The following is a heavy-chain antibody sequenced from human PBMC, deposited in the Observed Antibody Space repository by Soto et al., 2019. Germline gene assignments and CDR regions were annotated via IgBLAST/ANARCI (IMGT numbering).Heavy chain of an antibody. CDR2: ISYDGSNK. Sequence: QVQLVESGGGVVQPGRSLRLSCAASGFTFSSYGMHWVRQAPGKGLEWVAVISYDGSNKYYADSVKGRFTISRDNSKNTLYLQMNSLRAEDTAVYYCAKEMGTAASYFDYWGQGTLFTVSS. CDR1: GFTFSSYG. V-gene: IGHV3-30*18. D-gene: IGHD6-13*01. J-gene: IGHJ4*02. CDR3: AKEMGTAASYFDY.